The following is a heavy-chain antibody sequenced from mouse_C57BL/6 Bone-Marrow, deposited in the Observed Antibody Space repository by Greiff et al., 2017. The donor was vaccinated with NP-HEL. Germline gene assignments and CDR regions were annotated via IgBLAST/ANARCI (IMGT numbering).Heavy chain of an antibody. J-gene: IGHJ2*01. CDR1: GFNITNTY. CDR2: IDPANGNT. Sequence: EVQLQQSVAELVRPGASVKLSCTASGFNITNTYMHWVKQRPEQGLEWIGRIDPANGNTKYAPKFQGKATITADTSSNTAYLQLSSLTSEDTAIDFCARRGIYYDSGQFFDYWGQGTTLTVSS. D-gene: IGHD1-1*01. CDR3: ARRGIYYDSGQFFDY. V-gene: IGHV14-3*01.